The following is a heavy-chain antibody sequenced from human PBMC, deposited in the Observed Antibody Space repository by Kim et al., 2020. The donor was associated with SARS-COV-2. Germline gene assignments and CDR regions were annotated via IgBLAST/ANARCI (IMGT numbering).Heavy chain of an antibody. CDR1: GFTFSSYG. Sequence: GGSLRLSCAASGFTFSSYGMPWVRQAPGKGLEWVAVIWYDGSNKYYADSVKGRFTISRDNSKNTLYLQMNSLRAEDTAVYYCARAKQWVVPSGMDVWGQGTTVTVSS. J-gene: IGHJ6*02. CDR3: ARAKQWVVPSGMDV. D-gene: IGHD6-19*01. V-gene: IGHV3-33*01. CDR2: IWYDGSNK.